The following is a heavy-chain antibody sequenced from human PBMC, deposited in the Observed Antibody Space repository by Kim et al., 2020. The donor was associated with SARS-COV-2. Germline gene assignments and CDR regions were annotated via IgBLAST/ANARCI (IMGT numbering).Heavy chain of an antibody. Sequence: SETLSLTCAVYGGSFSGYYWSWIRQPPGKGLEWIGEINHSGSTNYNPSLKSRVTISVDTSKNQFSLKLSSVTAADTAVYYCARDGGRIAAAGKRAMRYWGQGTLVTVSS. D-gene: IGHD6-13*01. CDR2: INHSGST. V-gene: IGHV4-34*01. J-gene: IGHJ4*02. CDR1: GGSFSGYY. CDR3: ARDGGRIAAAGKRAMRY.